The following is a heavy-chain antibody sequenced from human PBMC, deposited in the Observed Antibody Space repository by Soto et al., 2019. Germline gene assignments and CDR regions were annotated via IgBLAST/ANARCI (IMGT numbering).Heavy chain of an antibody. Sequence: QVLLVESGGGLVKAGGSLRLSCAASGFIFSDYYMSWVRQTPGKGLEWISYISTRSTYTNYADSVKGRFTISRDNTKNSLYLQMESLRVEETAVYYCARDLAWKRGKVGRYYYGMDVWGQGTTVTVSS. CDR3: ARDLAWKRGKVGRYYYGMDV. CDR2: ISTRSTYT. D-gene: IGHD1-1*01. CDR1: GFIFSDYY. J-gene: IGHJ6*02. V-gene: IGHV3-11*06.